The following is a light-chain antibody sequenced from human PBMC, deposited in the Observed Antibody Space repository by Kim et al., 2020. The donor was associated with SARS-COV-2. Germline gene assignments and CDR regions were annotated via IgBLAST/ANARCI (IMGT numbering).Light chain of an antibody. Sequence: DIQMTQSPSFVSASVGDRVTITCRASQGISSSLAWYQQKPGKVPKLLIYAASNLQTGVPSRFSGSGSGTEFAITITSLQTEDFATYYCQRAHNFPLTFGGGTKVGSK. J-gene: IGKJ4*01. CDR1: QGISSS. CDR2: AAS. V-gene: IGKV1-12*01. CDR3: QRAHNFPLT.